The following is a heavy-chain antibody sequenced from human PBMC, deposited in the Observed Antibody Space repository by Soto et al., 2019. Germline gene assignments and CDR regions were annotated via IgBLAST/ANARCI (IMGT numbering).Heavy chain of an antibody. Sequence: ASVKVSCKASGYTFSSYGISWVRQATGQGLEWMGWMNPNSGNTGYAQKFQGRVTMTRNTSISTAYMELSSLRSEDTAVYYCARAGFNPLGYCSSTSCYWVPSHNWFDPWGQGTLVTVSS. D-gene: IGHD2-2*01. CDR3: ARAGFNPLGYCSSTSCYWVPSHNWFDP. J-gene: IGHJ5*02. CDR1: GYTFSSYG. CDR2: MNPNSGNT. V-gene: IGHV1-8*02.